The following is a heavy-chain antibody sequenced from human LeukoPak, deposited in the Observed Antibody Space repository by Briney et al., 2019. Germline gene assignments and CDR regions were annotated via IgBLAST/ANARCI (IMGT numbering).Heavy chain of an antibody. J-gene: IGHJ1*01. CDR2: INHSGST. CDR1: GGSFSGYY. Sequence: PSGTLSLTCAVYGGSFSGYYWSWIRQPPGKGLEWIGEINHSGSTNYNPSLKSRVTISVDTSKNQFSLKLSSVTAADTAVYYCARGRYSSGWPPEYFQHWGQGTLVIVSS. V-gene: IGHV4-34*01. CDR3: ARGRYSSGWPPEYFQH. D-gene: IGHD6-19*01.